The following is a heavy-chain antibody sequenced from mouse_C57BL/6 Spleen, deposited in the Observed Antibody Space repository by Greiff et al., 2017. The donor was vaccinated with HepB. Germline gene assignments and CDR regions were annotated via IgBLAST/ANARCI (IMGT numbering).Heavy chain of an antibody. V-gene: IGHV1-26*01. J-gene: IGHJ2*01. CDR3: ARKMGGSSFDY. D-gene: IGHD1-1*02. Sequence: EVQLQQSGPELVKPGASVKISCKASGYTFTDYYMNWVKQSHGKSLEWIGDINPNNGGTSYNQKFKGKATLTVDKSSSTAYMELRSLTSEDSAVYYYARKMGGSSFDYWGQGTTLTVSS. CDR2: INPNNGGT. CDR1: GYTFTDYY.